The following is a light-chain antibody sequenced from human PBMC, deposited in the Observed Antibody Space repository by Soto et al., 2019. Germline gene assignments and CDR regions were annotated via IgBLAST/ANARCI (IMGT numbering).Light chain of an antibody. Sequence: DIQMTQSPSFVSASVGDRVTITCRASQGLSRWLAWYQQKPGKAPKLLIYGTSTLQSEVPSRFSGSGSGTDFTLTISSLQPEDSATYFCQQADRFPVTFGGGTKVEIK. J-gene: IGKJ4*01. CDR2: GTS. CDR3: QQADRFPVT. V-gene: IGKV1-12*01. CDR1: QGLSRW.